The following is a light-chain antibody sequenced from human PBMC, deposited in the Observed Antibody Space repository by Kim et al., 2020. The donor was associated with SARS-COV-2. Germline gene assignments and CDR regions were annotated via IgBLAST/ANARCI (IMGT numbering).Light chain of an antibody. CDR2: YDS. V-gene: IGLV3-21*04. CDR3: QVWDSSSDHVV. Sequence: PGKTARITGGGNNMGSKSVHWYQQKPGQAPVLVIYYDSDRPSGIPERFSGSNSGNTATLTISRVEAGDEADYYCQVWDSSSDHVVFGGGTQLTVL. CDR1: NMGSKS. J-gene: IGLJ2*01.